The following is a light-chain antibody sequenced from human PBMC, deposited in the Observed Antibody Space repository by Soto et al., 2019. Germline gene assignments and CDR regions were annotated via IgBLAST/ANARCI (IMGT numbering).Light chain of an antibody. CDR2: EVS. CDR3: CSYAGSSTYV. J-gene: IGLJ1*01. CDR1: SSDVGSYNL. V-gene: IGLV2-23*02. Sequence: SECRSQWSTYPCTGNSSDVGSYNLVSWYQQHPGKAPKVMIYEVSKRPSGVPNRFSGSKSGNTASLTISGLQAEDGADYYCCSYAGSSTYVFGTGTKVTVL.